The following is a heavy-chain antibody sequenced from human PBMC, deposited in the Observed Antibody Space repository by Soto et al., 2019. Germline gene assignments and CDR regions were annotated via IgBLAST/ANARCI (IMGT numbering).Heavy chain of an antibody. CDR2: IYPGNSNT. V-gene: IGHV5-51*01. Sequence: PGESLKISCQGSGYSFTNYWIGWVRQMPGTGLEWLGIIYPGNSNTRYSPSFEGQVTMSADKSINTAYLQWGSLRASDTAIYFCARPSDVGLASSFEYWGQGTQVTVSS. J-gene: IGHJ4*02. CDR3: ARPSDVGLASSFEY. CDR1: GYSFTNYW.